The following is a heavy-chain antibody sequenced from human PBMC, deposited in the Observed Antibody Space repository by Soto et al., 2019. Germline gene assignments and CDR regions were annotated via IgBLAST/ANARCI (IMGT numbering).Heavy chain of an antibody. CDR3: AREGGVLRYFDWLLPYYYMDV. V-gene: IGHV6-1*01. D-gene: IGHD3-9*01. Sequence: SQTLSLTCAISGESVASNSAAGNWIRKSPSRGLERLGRTYYRSKWYNDYAVSVKSRITINPDPSKNQFSLQLNSVTPEDTAVYYCAREGGVLRYFDWLLPYYYMDVWGKGTTVTVSS. CDR1: GESVASNSAA. CDR2: TYYRSKWYN. J-gene: IGHJ6*03.